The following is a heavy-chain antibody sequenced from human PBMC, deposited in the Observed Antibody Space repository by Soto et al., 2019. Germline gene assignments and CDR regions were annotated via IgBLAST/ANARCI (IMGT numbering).Heavy chain of an antibody. CDR1: GGSFSGYY. D-gene: IGHD3-10*01. CDR2: INHSGST. Sequence: PSETLSLTCAVYGGSFSGYYWSWIRQPPGKGLEWIGEINHSGSTNYNPSLKSRVTISVDTSKNQFSLKLSSVTAADTAVYYCARGWGYGSGSYYGPYYYYGMDVWVQGTTVT. CDR3: ARGWGYGSGSYYGPYYYYGMDV. J-gene: IGHJ6*02. V-gene: IGHV4-34*01.